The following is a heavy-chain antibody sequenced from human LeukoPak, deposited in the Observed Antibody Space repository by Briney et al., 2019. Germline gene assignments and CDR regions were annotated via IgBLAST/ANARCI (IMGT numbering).Heavy chain of an antibody. D-gene: IGHD4-17*01. CDR3: ASDYGDYVDAFDI. Sequence: SETLSLTCTVSGGSISSSSYYWGWIRQPPGKGLEWIGSIYYSGSTYYNPSLKSRVTISVDTSKNQFSLKLSSVTAADTAVYYSASDYGDYVDAFDIWGQGTMVTVSS. CDR1: GGSISSSSYY. V-gene: IGHV4-39*01. CDR2: IYYSGST. J-gene: IGHJ3*02.